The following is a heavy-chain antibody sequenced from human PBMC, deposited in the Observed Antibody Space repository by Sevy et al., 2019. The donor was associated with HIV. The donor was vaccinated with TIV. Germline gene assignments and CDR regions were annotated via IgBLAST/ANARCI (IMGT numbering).Heavy chain of an antibody. Sequence: GGSLRLSCAASGFTFSSYAMHWVRQAPGKGLEWVAVISYDGSNKYYADSVKGRFTISRDNSKNTLYLQMNSLRAEDTAVYYCARDGRNFSRRVGATIPLVAYFDYWGQGTLVTVSS. D-gene: IGHD1-26*01. V-gene: IGHV3-30-3*01. CDR1: GFTFSSYA. CDR2: ISYDGSNK. CDR3: ARDGRNFSRRVGATIPLVAYFDY. J-gene: IGHJ4*02.